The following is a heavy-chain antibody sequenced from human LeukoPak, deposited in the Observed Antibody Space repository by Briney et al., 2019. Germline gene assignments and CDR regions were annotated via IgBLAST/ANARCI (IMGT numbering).Heavy chain of an antibody. CDR3: AKGSSAHYWYFDL. D-gene: IGHD2-15*01. V-gene: IGHV3-23*01. Sequence: GGSLRLSCAASGFTFSYYAMSWVRQAPGKGLEWVSAISDSGGTTYYADSVKGRFTIPRDNSKNTLYLQINSLRAEDTALYYCAKGSSAHYWYFDLWGRGTLVTVSS. CDR2: ISDSGGTT. CDR1: GFTFSYYA. J-gene: IGHJ2*01.